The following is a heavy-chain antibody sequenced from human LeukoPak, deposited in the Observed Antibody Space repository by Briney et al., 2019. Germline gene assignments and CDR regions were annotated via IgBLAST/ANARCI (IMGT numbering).Heavy chain of an antibody. J-gene: IGHJ4*02. D-gene: IGHD3-3*01. CDR3: ARTIFGVVITIDY. Sequence: KLQGRVTMTTDTSTSTAYMELRSLRSDDTAVYYCARTIFGVVITIDYWGQGTLVTVSS. V-gene: IGHV1-18*01.